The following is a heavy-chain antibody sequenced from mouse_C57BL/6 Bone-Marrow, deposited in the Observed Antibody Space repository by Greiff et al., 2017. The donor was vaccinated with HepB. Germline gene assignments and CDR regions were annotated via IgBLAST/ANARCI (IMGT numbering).Heavy chain of an antibody. Sequence: QVQLQQPGAELVRPGSSVKLSCKASGYTFTSYWMDWVKQRPGQGLEWIGNIYPSDSETHYNQKFKDKATLTVDKSSSTAYMQLSSLTSEDSAVYYGAREEYDCDGYFDVWGTGTTVTVSS. CDR3: AREEYDCDGYFDV. V-gene: IGHV1-61*01. CDR2: IYPSDSET. J-gene: IGHJ1*03. CDR1: GYTFTSYW. D-gene: IGHD2-4*01.